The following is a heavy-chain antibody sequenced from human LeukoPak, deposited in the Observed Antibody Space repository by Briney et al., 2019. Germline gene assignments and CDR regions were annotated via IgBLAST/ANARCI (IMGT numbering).Heavy chain of an antibody. Sequence: PGGSLRLSCAASGFTFSSYSMNWVRRAAGKGLEWVANVNQDGSKQYYADSVKGRFTTSRDNAKNSLYLQLNSVRVEDTAMYYCVNLWEAGYWGQGTLVTVSS. V-gene: IGHV3-7*01. J-gene: IGHJ4*02. CDR2: VNQDGSKQ. CDR3: VNLWEAGY. CDR1: GFTFSSYS. D-gene: IGHD1-26*01.